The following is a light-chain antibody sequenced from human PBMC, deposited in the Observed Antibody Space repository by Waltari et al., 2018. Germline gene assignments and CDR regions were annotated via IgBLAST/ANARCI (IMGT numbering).Light chain of an antibody. Sequence: QSALTQPASVSGSPGQSITISCTGTRRDIGDYNYVSWYQQHPGKAPKLLIFDVTNRPSGVSDRFSDSKSGNTASLTISALQAEDEGDYYCSSYRSTISVVFGGGTKVTVL. V-gene: IGLV2-14*03. CDR2: DVT. CDR1: RRDIGDYNY. CDR3: SSYRSTISVV. J-gene: IGLJ2*01.